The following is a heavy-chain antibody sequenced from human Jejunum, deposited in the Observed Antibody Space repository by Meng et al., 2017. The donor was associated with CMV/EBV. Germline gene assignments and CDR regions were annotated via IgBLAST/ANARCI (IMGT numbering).Heavy chain of an antibody. D-gene: IGHD4-11*01. Sequence: GSISSYYWSWSRQPPGKGLEGIGYIYYSGSTNNNPSLKSRVTISVDTSKNQFSLKLSSVTAADTAVYYCARDHSNYKDYYYYGMDVWGQGTTVTVSS. J-gene: IGHJ6*02. CDR1: GSISSYY. CDR3: ARDHSNYKDYYYYGMDV. CDR2: IYYSGST. V-gene: IGHV4-59*01.